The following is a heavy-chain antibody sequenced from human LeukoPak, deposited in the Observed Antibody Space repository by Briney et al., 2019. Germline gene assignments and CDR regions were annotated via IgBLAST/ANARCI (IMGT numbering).Heavy chain of an antibody. V-gene: IGHV5-51*01. J-gene: IGHJ6*03. CDR2: IYPGDSDT. D-gene: IGHD6-6*01. CDR3: ARHSGSSSSRPYYYYYMDV. CDR1: GYSFTSYW. Sequence: GGSLKISCKGSGYSFTSYWIGWVRQMPGRGLEWMGIIYPGDSDTRYSPSFQGQVTISADKSISTAYLQWSSLKASDTAMYYCARHSGSSSSRPYYYYYMDVWGKGTTVTVSS.